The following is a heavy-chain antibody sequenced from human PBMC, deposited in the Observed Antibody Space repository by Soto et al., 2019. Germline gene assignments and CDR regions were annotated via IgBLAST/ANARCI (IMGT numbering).Heavy chain of an antibody. CDR1: GFTFSDYF. CDR3: AIGHWLGC. D-gene: IGHD6-19*01. CDR2: IKQDGNER. V-gene: IGHV3-7*01. Sequence: EVQLVDSGGALVQPGESLRLSCAASGFTFSDYFMTWVRQAPGKGLEWVATIKQDGNERYYVDSVTGRFTISRDNAKKALYLHMNALRAEATAVYYLAIGHWLGCWGQGTLVTVSS. J-gene: IGHJ4*02.